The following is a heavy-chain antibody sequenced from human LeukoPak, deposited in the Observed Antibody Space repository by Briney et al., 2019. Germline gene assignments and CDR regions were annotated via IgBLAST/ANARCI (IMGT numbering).Heavy chain of an antibody. CDR3: AKDRRAAAGIDY. CDR1: GFTFDDYA. V-gene: IGHV3-9*01. CDR2: ISWNSGSI. Sequence: GGSLRLSCAASGFTFDDYAMHWVRQAPGKGLEWVSGISWNSGSIGYADSVKGRFTISRDNAKNSLYLQMNSLRAEDTALYYCAKDRRAAAGIDYWGQGTLVTVSS. D-gene: IGHD6-13*01. J-gene: IGHJ4*02.